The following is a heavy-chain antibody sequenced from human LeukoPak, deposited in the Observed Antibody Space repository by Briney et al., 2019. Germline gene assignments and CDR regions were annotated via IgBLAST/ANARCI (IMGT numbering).Heavy chain of an antibody. D-gene: IGHD2-15*01. J-gene: IGHJ3*02. CDR1: GFNFRNYA. Sequence: SGGSLRLSCAASGFNFRNYAMSWVRQAPGKGLEWVSTISGDGISTYYADSVKGRFTISRDNSKNTLYLQMDSLRAEDTAVYYCAMTLGYCSVGNCYGGVYAFDIWGQGTMVTVSS. CDR3: AMTLGYCSVGNCYGGVYAFDI. CDR2: ISGDGIST. V-gene: IGHV3-23*01.